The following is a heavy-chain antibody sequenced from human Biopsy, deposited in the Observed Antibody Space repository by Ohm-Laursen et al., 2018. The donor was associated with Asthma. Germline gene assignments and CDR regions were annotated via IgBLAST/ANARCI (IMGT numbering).Heavy chain of an antibody. CDR1: GSTGTSYA. V-gene: IGHV3-23*01. J-gene: IGHJ4*02. CDR3: TREGIAVAHFDY. Sequence: SLRLSCSASGSTGTSYAMSWVRQAPGKGPEWVPAISGSGGSTYYADSVKGRFTISRDNSKNTLYLQMNSLRAEDTAVYYCTREGIAVAHFDYWGQGTLVTVSS. CDR2: ISGSGGST. D-gene: IGHD6-19*01.